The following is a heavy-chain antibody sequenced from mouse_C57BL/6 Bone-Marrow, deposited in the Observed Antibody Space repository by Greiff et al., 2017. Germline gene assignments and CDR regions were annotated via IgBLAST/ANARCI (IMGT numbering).Heavy chain of an antibody. D-gene: IGHD2-5*01. V-gene: IGHV1-55*01. CDR2: IYPGSGST. J-gene: IGHJ1*03. CDR1: GYTFTSYW. CDR3: ARPNYSNCWYFDV. Sequence: QVQLQQPGAELVKPGASVKMSCKASGYTFTSYWITWVKQRPGQGLEWIGDIYPGSGSTNYNEKFKSKATLTVDTSSRTAYMQLSSLTSEDSAVYACARPNYSNCWYFDVWGTGTTVTVSS.